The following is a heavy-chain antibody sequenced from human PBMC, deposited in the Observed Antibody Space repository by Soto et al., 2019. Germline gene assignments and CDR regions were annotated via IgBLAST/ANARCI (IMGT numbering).Heavy chain of an antibody. D-gene: IGHD2-2*01. CDR1: GGSISSGGYY. V-gene: IGHV4-31*03. CDR3: ARAPGGYQLLYFDY. CDR2: IYYSGST. J-gene: IGHJ4*02. Sequence: SETLSLTCTVSGGSISSGGYYWSWIRQHPGKGLEWIGYIYYSGSTYYNPSLKSRVTISVDTSKNQFSLKLSSVTAADTAVYYCARAPGGYQLLYFDYWGQGTLVTVSS.